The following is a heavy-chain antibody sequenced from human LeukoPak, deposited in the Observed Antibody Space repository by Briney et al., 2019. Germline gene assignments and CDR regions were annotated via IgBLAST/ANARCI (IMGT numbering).Heavy chain of an antibody. J-gene: IGHJ6*03. Sequence: ASETLSLTCAVYGGSFSGYYWSWIRQPPGKGLEWIGEINHSGSTNYNPSLKSRVTISVDTSKNQFSLKLSSVTAADTAVYYCARGHDYGDYLGYYYMDVWGKGTTVTVSS. V-gene: IGHV4-34*01. CDR1: GGSFSGYY. CDR2: INHSGST. CDR3: ARGHDYGDYLGYYYMDV. D-gene: IGHD4-17*01.